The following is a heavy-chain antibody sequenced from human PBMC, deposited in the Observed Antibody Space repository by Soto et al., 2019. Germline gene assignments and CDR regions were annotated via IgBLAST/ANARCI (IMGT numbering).Heavy chain of an antibody. V-gene: IGHV4-31*03. Sequence: LSLTCTVSCVSISSGGYYWSWIRQHPGKGLEWIGYIYYSGSTYYNPSLKSRVTISVDTSKNQFSLKLSSVTAADTAVYYCARSGYYNWFDPWGQGTLVTVSS. CDR1: CVSISSGGYY. D-gene: IGHD3-3*01. CDR3: ARSGYYNWFDP. CDR2: IYYSGST. J-gene: IGHJ5*02.